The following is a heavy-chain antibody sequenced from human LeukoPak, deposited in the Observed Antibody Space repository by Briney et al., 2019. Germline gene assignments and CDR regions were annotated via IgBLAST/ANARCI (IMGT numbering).Heavy chain of an antibody. CDR2: IYTSGST. CDR3: ASYTGNDAFDI. CDR1: GGSISSGSYY. V-gene: IGHV4-61*02. D-gene: IGHD2-2*02. J-gene: IGHJ3*02. Sequence: SQTLSLACTVSGGSISSGSYYWSWIRQPAGKGLEWIGRIYTSGSTNYNPSLKSRVTISVDTSKNQFSLKLSSVTAADTAVYYCASYTGNDAFDIWGQGTMVTVSS.